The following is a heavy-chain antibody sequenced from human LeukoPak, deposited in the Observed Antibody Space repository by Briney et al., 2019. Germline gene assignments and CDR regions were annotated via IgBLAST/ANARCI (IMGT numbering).Heavy chain of an antibody. CDR3: ARGGPPNYYGSGPGYYYMDV. V-gene: IGHV1-8*03. CDR1: GYTFTSYD. D-gene: IGHD3-10*01. J-gene: IGHJ6*03. Sequence: ASVKVSCKASGYTFTSYDINWVRQATGQGLEWMGWMNLNSGNTGYAQKFQGRVTITRNTSISTAYMELSSLRSEDTAVYYCARGGPPNYYGSGPGYYYMDVWGKGTTVTVSS. CDR2: MNLNSGNT.